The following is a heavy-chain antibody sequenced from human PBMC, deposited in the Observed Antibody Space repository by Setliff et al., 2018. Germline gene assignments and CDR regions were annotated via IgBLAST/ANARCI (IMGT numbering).Heavy chain of an antibody. Sequence: LSLTCTVSGGSISSGSYYWSWIRQPAGKGLEWIGHIYIGGSANYNPSLKSRVTMSIDTSKDQFSLKLNSVTAADMAVYYCAREQWLDPPGYYYMDVWAKGTTVTVSS. CDR3: AREQWLDPPGYYYMDV. CDR2: IYIGGSA. CDR1: GGSISSGSYY. D-gene: IGHD6-19*01. J-gene: IGHJ6*03. V-gene: IGHV4-61*09.